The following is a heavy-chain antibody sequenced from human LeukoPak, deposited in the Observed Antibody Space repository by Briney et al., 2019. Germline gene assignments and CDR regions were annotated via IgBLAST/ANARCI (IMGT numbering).Heavy chain of an antibody. V-gene: IGHV4-34*01. Sequence: SETLSLTCAVYGGSFSGYYWSWIRQSPGKGLEWIGEINHSGSTNYSPSLKSRVTISVDTSKNQFSLKLRSVTAADTAVYYCARRTFHARTDSRYDYVWASYRYLQYFQYWGQGTLVTVSS. CDR2: INHSGST. J-gene: IGHJ1*01. CDR1: GGSFSGYY. D-gene: IGHD3-16*02. CDR3: ARRTFHARTDSRYDYVWASYRYLQYFQY.